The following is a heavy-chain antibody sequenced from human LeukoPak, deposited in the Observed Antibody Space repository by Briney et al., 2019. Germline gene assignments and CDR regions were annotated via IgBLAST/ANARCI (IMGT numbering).Heavy chain of an antibody. CDR2: MYYSGST. D-gene: IGHD3-22*01. J-gene: IGHJ3*02. Sequence: SETLSLTCTVSGGSISSYYWSWIRQPPGKGLEWIGYMYYSGSTNYNPSLKSRVTISVDTSKNQFSLKLSSVTAADTAVYYCARVVSGYLWGNAFDIWGQGTMVTVSS. CDR3: ARVVSGYLWGNAFDI. CDR1: GGSISSYY. V-gene: IGHV4-59*01.